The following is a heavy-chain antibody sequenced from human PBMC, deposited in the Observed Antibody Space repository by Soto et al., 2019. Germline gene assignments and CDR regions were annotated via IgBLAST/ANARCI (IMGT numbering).Heavy chain of an antibody. CDR1: GFTFTSSA. Sequence: QMQLVQSGPEVKKPGTSVKVSCKASGFTFTSSAMQWVRQARGQRLEWIGWIVVGSGNTNYAQKFQERVTITREMSTSTAYMELSSLRSEDTAVYYCSYDYVWGSYRYDYWGQGTLVTVSS. D-gene: IGHD3-16*02. CDR3: SYDYVWGSYRYDY. CDR2: IVVGSGNT. J-gene: IGHJ4*02. V-gene: IGHV1-58*02.